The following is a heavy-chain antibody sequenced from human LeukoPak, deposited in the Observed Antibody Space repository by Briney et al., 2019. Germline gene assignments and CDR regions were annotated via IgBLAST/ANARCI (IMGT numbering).Heavy chain of an antibody. CDR3: ARDLDY. J-gene: IGHJ4*02. Sequence: SETLSLTCAVYGGSFSGYYWSWIRQPPGKGLEWIGEINHSGSTNYNPSLKSRVTISVDTSKNQFSLKLSSVTAADTAVYYCARDLDYWGQGTLVTVSS. CDR2: INHSGST. CDR1: GGSFSGYY. V-gene: IGHV4-34*01.